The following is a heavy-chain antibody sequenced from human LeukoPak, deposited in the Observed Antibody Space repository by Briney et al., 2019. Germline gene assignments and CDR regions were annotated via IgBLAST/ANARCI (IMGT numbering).Heavy chain of an antibody. CDR1: GFTFSSYA. Sequence: GGSLGLSCAASGFTFSSYAMSWVRQAPGKGLEWVSAISGSGGSTYYADSVKGRFTISRDNSKNTLYLQMNSLRAEDTAVYYCAKGITVARSYWYFDLWGRGTLVTVSS. D-gene: IGHD6-19*01. V-gene: IGHV3-23*01. CDR3: AKGITVARSYWYFDL. CDR2: ISGSGGST. J-gene: IGHJ2*01.